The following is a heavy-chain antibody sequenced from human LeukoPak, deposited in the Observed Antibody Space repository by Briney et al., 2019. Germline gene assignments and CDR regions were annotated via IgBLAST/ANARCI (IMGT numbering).Heavy chain of an antibody. D-gene: IGHD6-19*01. CDR1: GGTFSSYA. J-gene: IGHJ4*02. CDR3: ASTRLGQWLVYYFDY. Sequence: SVKVSCKASGGTFSSYAISWVRQAPGQGLEWMGGIIPIFGTANYAQKFQGRVTITADESTSTAYMELSSLRSEDTAVYYCASTRLGQWLVYYFDYWGQGTLVIVSS. CDR2: IIPIFGTA. V-gene: IGHV1-69*13.